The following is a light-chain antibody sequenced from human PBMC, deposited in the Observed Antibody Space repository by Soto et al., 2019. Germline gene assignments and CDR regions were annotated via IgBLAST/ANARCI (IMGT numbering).Light chain of an antibody. CDR3: QQYGSSPPFA. CDR1: QSVSSRY. CDR2: GAS. V-gene: IGKV3-20*01. Sequence: EIVLPQSPGTLSLSPGERATLSCRASQSVSSRYLAWYQQKPGQAPRLLMYGASNRATGIPDRFSGSGSGTDFTLTISRLEPEDFAVYFCQQYGSSPPFAFGQGTKVEIK. J-gene: IGKJ2*01.